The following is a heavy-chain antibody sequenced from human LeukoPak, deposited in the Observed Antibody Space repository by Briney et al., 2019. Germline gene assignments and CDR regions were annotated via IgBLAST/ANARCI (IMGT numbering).Heavy chain of an antibody. Sequence: SGGSLRLSCAASGFTFSSYAMHWVRQAPGKGLEWGAVISYDGSNKYYADSVKGRFTISRDNSRNTLHLQMNSLRAEDTAVYYCARDLRYCSSASCSENGAFDIWGQGTMVTVSS. CDR2: ISYDGSNK. V-gene: IGHV3-30*03. CDR1: GFTFSSYA. D-gene: IGHD2-2*01. CDR3: ARDLRYCSSASCSENGAFDI. J-gene: IGHJ3*02.